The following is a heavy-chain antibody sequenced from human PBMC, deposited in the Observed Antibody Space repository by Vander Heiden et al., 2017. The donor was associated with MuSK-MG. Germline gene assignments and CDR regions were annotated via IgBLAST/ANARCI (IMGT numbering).Heavy chain of an antibody. D-gene: IGHD2-8*01. CDR1: VFTVRSNA. J-gene: IGHJ4*02. Sequence: EVQLLESGGGWVQPGGSLRLSCAASVFTVRSNAMSWVRQAPGKGLEWVSTISSGGGSTYYTESVKGRFTISRDNSKNTLSLQMNSLRAEDTAVYYCAKLVCTSDVCYDYWGQGTLVTVSS. V-gene: IGHV3-23*01. CDR3: AKLVCTSDVCYDY. CDR2: ISSGGGST.